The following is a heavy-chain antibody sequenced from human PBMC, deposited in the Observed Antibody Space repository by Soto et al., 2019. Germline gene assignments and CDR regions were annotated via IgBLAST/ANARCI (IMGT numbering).Heavy chain of an antibody. V-gene: IGHV4-4*02. CDR1: GGTIRTSNW. CDR2: VYRTGST. Sequence: SETLSLTCAVSGGTIRTSNWWSWLRQSPWKVLEWIGEVYRTGSTNYNPSLESRLTISVDKSKNQFSLKLTSVTAADTAVYYCARARATIAAAAIFDCWGQGTLVTVS. CDR3: ARARATIAAAAIFDC. D-gene: IGHD6-13*01. J-gene: IGHJ4*02.